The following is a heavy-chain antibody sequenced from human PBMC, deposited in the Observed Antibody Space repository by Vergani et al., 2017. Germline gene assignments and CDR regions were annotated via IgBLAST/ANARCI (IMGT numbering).Heavy chain of an antibody. CDR3: ARVGLRPYYYYYMDV. J-gene: IGHJ6*03. Sequence: EVQLVESGGGLVQPGGSLRLSCAASGFTFSSYWMSWVRQAPGKGLEWVANIKQDGSEKYYVDSVKGRFTISRDNAKNSLYLQMNSLRAEDTAVYYCARVGLRPYYYYYMDVWGKGTTVTVSS. CDR1: GFTFSSYW. D-gene: IGHD3/OR15-3a*01. V-gene: IGHV3-7*01. CDR2: IKQDGSEK.